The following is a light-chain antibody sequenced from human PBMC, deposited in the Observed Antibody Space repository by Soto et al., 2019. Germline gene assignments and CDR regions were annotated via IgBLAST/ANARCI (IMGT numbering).Light chain of an antibody. Sequence: EIVLTQSPAPPSLSAGERATLSFRASQSIFSNLAWYQQKPGQAPRLLIYGASTRATGIPARFSGSGSGTEFTLTISSLQSEDFAVYYCQQYNNWPITFGQGTRLEIK. V-gene: IGKV3-15*01. CDR1: QSIFSN. CDR2: GAS. CDR3: QQYNNWPIT. J-gene: IGKJ5*01.